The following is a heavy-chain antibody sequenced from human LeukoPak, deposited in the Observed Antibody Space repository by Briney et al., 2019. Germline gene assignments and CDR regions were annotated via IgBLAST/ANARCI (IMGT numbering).Heavy chain of an antibody. CDR3: VKDTSGASQYFQY. D-gene: IGHD2-15*01. Sequence: KAGGSLRLSCAAFGFTFDNYAMHWVRQAPGKGLEWVSSISWNSANIAYADSVKGRFTISRDNAKNSLYLQMNSLRPEDMALYCCVKDTSGASQYFQYWGHGTVVTVSS. V-gene: IGHV3-9*03. CDR2: ISWNSANI. CDR1: GFTFDNYA. J-gene: IGHJ1*01.